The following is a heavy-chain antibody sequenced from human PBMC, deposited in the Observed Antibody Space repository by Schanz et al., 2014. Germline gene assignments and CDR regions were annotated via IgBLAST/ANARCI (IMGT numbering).Heavy chain of an antibody. CDR2: ISPYTGNT. CDR3: ARDRRRYCSTASCLHDNWFDP. V-gene: IGHV1-18*01. J-gene: IGHJ5*02. Sequence: QVQLEQSGAEVKKPGASVKVSCKTSGYAFSDYGITWVRQAPGQGLQWMGWISPYTGNTNYAQKLQGRVTMTADTSTSTAYMDLRSLRSDDTAVYYCARDRRRYCSTASCLHDNWFDPWGQGTLVTGSS. CDR1: GYAFSDYG. D-gene: IGHD2-2*01.